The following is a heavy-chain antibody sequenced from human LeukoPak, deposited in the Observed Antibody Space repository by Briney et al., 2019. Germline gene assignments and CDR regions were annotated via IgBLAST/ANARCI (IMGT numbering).Heavy chain of an antibody. CDR2: IYYSGST. CDR1: GGSISLYY. J-gene: IGHJ4*02. V-gene: IGHV4-59*08. CDR3: ARVSGSLGYCSSTSCIIHY. Sequence: SETLSLTCTVSGGSISLYYWSWIRQPPGKGLEWIGYIYYSGSTNYNPSLKSRVTISVDTSKSQFSLKLSSVTAADTAVYYCARVSGSLGYCSSTSCIIHYWGQGTLVTVSS. D-gene: IGHD2-2*01.